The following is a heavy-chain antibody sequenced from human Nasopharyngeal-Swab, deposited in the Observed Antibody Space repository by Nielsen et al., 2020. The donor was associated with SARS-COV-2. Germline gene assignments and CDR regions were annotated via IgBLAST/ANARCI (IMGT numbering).Heavy chain of an antibody. Sequence: GGSLRLSCAASGFTFSSYAMSWVRQAPGKGLEWVSAISGSGGSTYYADSVKGRFTISRDNSKNTLYPQMNSLRAEDTAVYYCAKDPRNTAMVNYFDYWGQGTLVTVSS. D-gene: IGHD5-18*01. CDR2: ISGSGGST. J-gene: IGHJ4*02. CDR1: GFTFSSYA. V-gene: IGHV3-23*01. CDR3: AKDPRNTAMVNYFDY.